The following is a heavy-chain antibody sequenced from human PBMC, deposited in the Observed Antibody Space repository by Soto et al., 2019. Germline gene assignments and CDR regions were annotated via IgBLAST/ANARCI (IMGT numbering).Heavy chain of an antibody. J-gene: IGHJ6*02. V-gene: IGHV3-11*01. Sequence: QVQLVEAGGGLVKHGGSLRLSCAASGFTFSDYYMSWIRQAPGKVLEWVSYISSSGSTIYYADAVNGRFTISRDNAKNSLYLQMNSLRADDTAVYYCARASLGGRDSYYYYDGMDVWGQGTTVTDSS. CDR1: GFTFSDYY. CDR3: ARASLGGRDSYYYYDGMDV. D-gene: IGHD1-26*01. CDR2: ISSSGSTI.